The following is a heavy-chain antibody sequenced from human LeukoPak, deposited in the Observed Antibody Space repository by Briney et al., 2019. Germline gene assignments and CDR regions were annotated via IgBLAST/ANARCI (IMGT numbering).Heavy chain of an antibody. Sequence: ASVKVSCKASGFTFTSSAVQWVRQARGQRLEWIGWIVVGSGNTNYAQKFQERVTITRDMSTSTAYMELSSLRSEDTAVYYCARDDVGYCSSTSCSYYFDYWGQGTLVTVSS. CDR3: ARDDVGYCSSTSCSYYFDY. CDR1: GFTFTSSA. J-gene: IGHJ4*02. V-gene: IGHV1-58*01. D-gene: IGHD2-2*01. CDR2: IVVGSGNT.